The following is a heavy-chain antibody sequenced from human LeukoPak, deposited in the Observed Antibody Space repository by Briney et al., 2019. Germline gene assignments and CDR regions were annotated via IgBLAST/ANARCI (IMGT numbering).Heavy chain of an antibody. D-gene: IGHD6-13*01. V-gene: IGHV4-39*01. Sequence: SETLSLTCTVSGGSISSSRYYWAWIRQPPGKGLEWIANIYYSGTTYYNPSLKSRVALSVDTSKNQLSVKLSSVTAADTAVYYCARRGGHWQQLAPRDWGQGTLVTVSS. J-gene: IGHJ4*02. CDR3: ARRGGHWQQLAPRD. CDR2: IYYSGTT. CDR1: GGSISSSRYY.